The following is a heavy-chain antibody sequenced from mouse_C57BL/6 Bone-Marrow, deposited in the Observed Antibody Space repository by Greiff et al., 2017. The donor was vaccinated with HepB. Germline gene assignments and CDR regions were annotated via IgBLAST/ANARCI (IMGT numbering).Heavy chain of an antibody. D-gene: IGHD1-1*01. CDR3: ARNMNYYGSSPLDV. CDR1: GYTFTSYW. V-gene: IGHV1-59*01. Sequence: QVQLQQPGAELVRPGTSVKLSCKASGYTFTSYWMHWVKQRPGQGLEWIGVIDPSDSYTNYNQKFKGKATLTVDTSSSTAYMQLSSLTSEDSAVYYCARNMNYYGSSPLDVWGTGTTVTVSS. J-gene: IGHJ1*03. CDR2: IDPSDSYT.